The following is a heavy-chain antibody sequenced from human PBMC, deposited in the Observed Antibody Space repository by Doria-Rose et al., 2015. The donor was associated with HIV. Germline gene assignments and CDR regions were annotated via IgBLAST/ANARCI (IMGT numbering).Heavy chain of an antibody. CDR1: GGSFSGYY. D-gene: IGHD6-6*01. Sequence: QLQQWGAGLLKPSETLSLTCGVYGGSFSGYYWAWIRQPPGKGLEWIGEINDSGSTNYSPPLKSRVTISVDTSKSQFSLKLSSVTAADTAVYYCARERPRLDYWGQGTLVTVSS. CDR2: INDSGST. J-gene: IGHJ4*02. CDR3: ARERPRLDY. V-gene: IGHV4-34*01.